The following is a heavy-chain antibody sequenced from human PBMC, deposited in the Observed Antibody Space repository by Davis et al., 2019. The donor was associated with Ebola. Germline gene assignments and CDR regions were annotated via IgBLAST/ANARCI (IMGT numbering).Heavy chain of an antibody. Sequence: SETLSLTCTVSGGSISSYYWSWIRQPPGKGLEWIGYIYYSGSTNYNPSLKSRVTISVDTSKNQFSLKLSSVTAADTAVYYCASESCSGGICHFDYWGQGTLVTVSS. V-gene: IGHV4-59*01. CDR3: ASESCSGGICHFDY. D-gene: IGHD2-15*01. J-gene: IGHJ4*02. CDR2: IYYSGST. CDR1: GGSISSYY.